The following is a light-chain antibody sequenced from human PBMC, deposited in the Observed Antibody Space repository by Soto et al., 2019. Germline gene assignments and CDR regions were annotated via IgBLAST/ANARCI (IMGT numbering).Light chain of an antibody. J-gene: IGKJ1*01. Sequence: DIVMTQSPDSLAVSLGERATINCKSSQSVLYSSNNKHYLAWYQQKPGQPPKLLIYWASTRESGVPDRFSGSGSGTDFTLTISSLQAEDVAVYYCQQCYSTPWTFGQGTKVEIK. CDR1: QSVLYSSNNKHY. V-gene: IGKV4-1*01. CDR3: QQCYSTPWT. CDR2: WAS.